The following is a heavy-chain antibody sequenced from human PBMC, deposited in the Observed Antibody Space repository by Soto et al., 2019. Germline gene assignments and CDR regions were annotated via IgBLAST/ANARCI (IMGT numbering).Heavy chain of an antibody. V-gene: IGHV4-61*01. Sequence: PSETLSLTCTVSGGSVSSGSYYWSWIRQPPGKGLEWIGYIYYSGSTNYNPSLKSRVTISVDTSKNQFSLKLSSVTAADTAVYYRARDRTIAAAGVPYGMDVWGQGTTVTV. J-gene: IGHJ6*02. CDR1: GGSVSSGSYY. D-gene: IGHD6-13*01. CDR2: IYYSGST. CDR3: ARDRTIAAAGVPYGMDV.